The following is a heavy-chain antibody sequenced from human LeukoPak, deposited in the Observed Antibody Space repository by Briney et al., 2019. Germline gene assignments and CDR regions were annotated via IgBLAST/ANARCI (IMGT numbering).Heavy chain of an antibody. J-gene: IGHJ5*02. CDR2: INNSGST. D-gene: IGHD2-2*01. V-gene: IGHV4-34*01. CDR1: GGSFSGYY. Sequence: SESLSLTCAVYGGSFSGYYWSWIRQPPGKGLEWVGEINNSGSTTYNPSLKSRVTISVDTSKNHFTLKLSSVTAADTAVYYCAKGGVIVVVPAAIRHWLDPWGQGNLVTVSS. CDR3: AKGGVIVVVPAAIRHWLDP.